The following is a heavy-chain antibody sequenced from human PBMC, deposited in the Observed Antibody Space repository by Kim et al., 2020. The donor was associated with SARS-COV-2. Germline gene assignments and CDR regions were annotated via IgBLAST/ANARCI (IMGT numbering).Heavy chain of an antibody. CDR1: GFTFSSYE. D-gene: IGHD3-10*01. V-gene: IGHV3-30*04. J-gene: IGHJ4*02. CDR2: VSYDGSDG. Sequence: GGSLRLSCAASGFTFSSYEMHWVRQAPGKGLEWVAVVSYDGSDGYYADSVRGRFTISRDNSMNTMYLQMNSLRSEDTAVYYCARRNTGSYHSIDYWGQGTLVTVSS. CDR3: ARRNTGSYHSIDY.